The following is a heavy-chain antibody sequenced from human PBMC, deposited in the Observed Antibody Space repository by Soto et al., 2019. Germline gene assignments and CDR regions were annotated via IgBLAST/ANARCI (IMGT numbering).Heavy chain of an antibody. CDR3: AKAAAGHD. D-gene: IGHD6-13*01. CDR1: GFTFSSYG. CDR2: ISYDGSNK. J-gene: IGHJ4*02. V-gene: IGHV3-30*18. Sequence: QVQLVESGGGVVQPGRSLRLSCAASGFTFSSYGMHWVRQAPGKGLEWVAVISYDGSNKYYADSVKGRFTISRDNSKNTLYLQMNSLRAEDTAVYYCAKAAAGHDWGQGTLVTVSS.